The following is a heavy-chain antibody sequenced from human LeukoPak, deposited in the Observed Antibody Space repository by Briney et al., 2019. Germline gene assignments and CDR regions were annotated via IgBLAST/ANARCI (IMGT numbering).Heavy chain of an antibody. CDR1: GYTFTSYA. V-gene: IGHV7-4-1*02. D-gene: IGHD3-3*01. CDR2: INTNTGNP. CDR3: ARDFNDFWSGYYLAFHPSWFDP. Sequence: GASVKVSCKASGYTFTSYAMNWVRQAPGQGLEWMGWINTNTGNPTYAQGFTGRFVFSLDTSVSTAYLQISSLKAEDTAVYYCARDFNDFWSGYYLAFHPSWFDPWGQGTLVTVSS. J-gene: IGHJ5*02.